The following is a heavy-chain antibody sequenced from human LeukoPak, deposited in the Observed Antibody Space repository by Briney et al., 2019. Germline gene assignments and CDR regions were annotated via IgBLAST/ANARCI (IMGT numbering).Heavy chain of an antibody. CDR3: ARGGSYSWKNFDY. CDR2: IKQDGSAK. CDR1: GFTFSTYW. D-gene: IGHD1-26*01. J-gene: IGHJ4*02. V-gene: IGHV3-7*01. Sequence: GGSLRLSCAATGFTFSTYWMSWVRQAPGKGLEWVANIKQDGSAKYYVDSVKGRFTISRDNAKNSLYLQMNSLRAEDTAVYYCARGGSYSWKNFDYWGQGTLVTVSS.